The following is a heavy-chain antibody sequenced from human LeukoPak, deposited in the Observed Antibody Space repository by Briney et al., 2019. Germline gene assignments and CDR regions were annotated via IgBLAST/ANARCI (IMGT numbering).Heavy chain of an antibody. V-gene: IGHV1-2*02. CDR2: INPNSGGT. CDR3: ARQPSTAMVGYYFDY. Sequence: ASVKVSCKASGYTFTGYYMHWARQAPGQGLEWMGWINPNSGGTNYAQKFQGRVTMTRDTSISTAYMELSRLRSDDTAVYYCARQPSTAMVGYYFDYWAREPWSPSPQ. J-gene: IGHJ4*02. CDR1: GYTFTGYY. D-gene: IGHD5-18*01.